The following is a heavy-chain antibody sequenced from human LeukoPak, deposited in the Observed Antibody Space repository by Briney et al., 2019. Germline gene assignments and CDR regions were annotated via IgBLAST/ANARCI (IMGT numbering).Heavy chain of an antibody. Sequence: EGSLRLSCAASGFTFSSYSMNWVRQAPGKGLEWVSVIYSGGSTYYADSVKGRFTISRDNSKNTLYLQMNSLRAEDTAVYYCARDRYYYGSGSYFDLGYWGQGTLVTVSS. J-gene: IGHJ4*02. CDR3: ARDRYYYGSGSYFDLGY. CDR2: IYSGGST. V-gene: IGHV3-66*01. CDR1: GFTFSSYS. D-gene: IGHD3-10*01.